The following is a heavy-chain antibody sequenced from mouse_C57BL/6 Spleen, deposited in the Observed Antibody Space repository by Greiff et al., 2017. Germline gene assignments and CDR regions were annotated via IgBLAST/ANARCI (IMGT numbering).Heavy chain of an antibody. V-gene: IGHV1-69*01. Sequence: VQLQQPGAELVIPGASVKLSCKASGYTFTSYWMHWVKQRPGQGLEWIGEIDPSDSYTNYNQKFKGKSTLTVDKSSSTAYMQLSSLTSEDSAVDYCASRLTGNAYWGQGTLVTVSA. CDR1: GYTFTSYW. CDR2: IDPSDSYT. D-gene: IGHD4-1*01. J-gene: IGHJ3*01. CDR3: ASRLTGNAY.